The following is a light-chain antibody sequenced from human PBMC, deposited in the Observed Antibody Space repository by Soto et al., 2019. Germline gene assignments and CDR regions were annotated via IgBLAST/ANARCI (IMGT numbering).Light chain of an antibody. CDR2: EVS. V-gene: IGLV2-14*01. J-gene: IGLJ1*01. CDR1: NSDVGIYDF. Sequence: QSSLTQPASVSGTPGQSITISCTGSNSDVGIYDFVSWYQHHPGRAPKLIVSEVSHRPSGVSNRFSGSKSGNTASLTISGLQSEDEADYYCISYTSHDVSHVLGNGTKVTV. CDR3: ISYTSHDVSHV.